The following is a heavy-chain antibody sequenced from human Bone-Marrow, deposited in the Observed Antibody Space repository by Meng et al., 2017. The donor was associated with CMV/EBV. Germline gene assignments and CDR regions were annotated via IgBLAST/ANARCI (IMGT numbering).Heavy chain of an antibody. V-gene: IGHV1-2*02. CDR1: GYPFTTYY. Sequence: ASVKVSCKTSGYPFTTYYVHWVRQAPGQGLEWMGWINPNSGGTNYAQKFQGRVTMTRDTSISTAYMELSRLRSDDTAVYYCAREGGFSVGGMDVWGQGTTVTVSS. CDR3: AREGGFSVGGMDV. J-gene: IGHJ6*02. CDR2: INPNSGGT. D-gene: IGHD3-16*01.